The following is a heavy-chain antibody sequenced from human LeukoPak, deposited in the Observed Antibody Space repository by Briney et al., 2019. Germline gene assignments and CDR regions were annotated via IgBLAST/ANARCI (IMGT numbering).Heavy chain of an antibody. D-gene: IGHD4-17*01. CDR1: GGSFSGYY. V-gene: IGHV4-34*01. Sequence: PSETLSLTCAVYGGSFSGYYWSWIRQPPGKGLEWIGEINHSGSTNYNPSLKSRVTISVDTSKNQFSLKLSSVTAADTAVYYCARVIYGDYAGYYYYYYMDVWGKGTTVTISS. CDR2: INHSGST. CDR3: ARVIYGDYAGYYYYYYMDV. J-gene: IGHJ6*03.